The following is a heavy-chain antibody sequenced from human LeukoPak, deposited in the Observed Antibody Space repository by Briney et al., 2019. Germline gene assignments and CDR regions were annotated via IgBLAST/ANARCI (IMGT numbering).Heavy chain of an antibody. V-gene: IGHV3-21*01. Sequence: GGSLRLSCVASGFSFSSYTMNWVRQAPGKGLEWVSSISSSSTYIYYRDSVKGRFTISRDNAKNSLYLQMNSLRAEDTAVYYCTTSPVPGLDYWGQGTLVTVSS. J-gene: IGHJ4*02. D-gene: IGHD6-19*01. CDR3: TTSPVPGLDY. CDR2: ISSSSTYI. CDR1: GFSFSSYT.